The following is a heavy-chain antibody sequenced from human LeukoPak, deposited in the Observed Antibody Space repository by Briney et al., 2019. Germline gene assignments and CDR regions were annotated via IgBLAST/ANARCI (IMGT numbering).Heavy chain of an antibody. CDR3: ARLFSSSWYRGAFDL. Sequence: SSETLSLTCTVSGGSISSSSYYWGWIRQPPGKGLEWIGSIYYSGNTYYNPSLKSRVTISVDTSKNQFSLKLSSVTAADTAVYYCARLFSSSWYRGAFDLWGQGTMVTVSS. CDR1: GGSISSSSYY. D-gene: IGHD6-13*01. J-gene: IGHJ3*01. V-gene: IGHV4-39*01. CDR2: IYYSGNT.